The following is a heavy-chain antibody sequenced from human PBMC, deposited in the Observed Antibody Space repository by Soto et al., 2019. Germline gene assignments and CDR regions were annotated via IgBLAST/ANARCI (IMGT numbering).Heavy chain of an antibody. D-gene: IGHD4-4*01. CDR3: ASQDYNNPIEY. V-gene: IGHV3-48*04. Sequence: GGSLRLSCAASGFTFSANSMNWVRQAPGKGLEWVSFIGSTGSVTHYADSVMGRSTISRDNARNSLYLQMNSLRAEDTAVYHCASQDYNNPIEYWGQGTLVTVSS. CDR2: IGSTGSVT. J-gene: IGHJ4*02. CDR1: GFTFSANS.